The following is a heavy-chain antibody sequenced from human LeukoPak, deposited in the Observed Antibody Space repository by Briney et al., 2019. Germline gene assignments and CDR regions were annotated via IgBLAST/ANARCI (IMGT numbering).Heavy chain of an antibody. CDR1: GGSISSYY. J-gene: IGHJ6*03. CDR2: IYTSGSP. Sequence: PSETLSLTCTVSGGSISSYYWSWIRQPAGKGLEWIGRIYTSGSPNYNPSLKSRVTMSVDTSKNQFSLKLSSVTAADTAVYYCARVRVVRGVNFYYYYYMDVWGKGTTVTVSS. D-gene: IGHD3-10*01. V-gene: IGHV4-4*07. CDR3: ARVRVVRGVNFYYYYYMDV.